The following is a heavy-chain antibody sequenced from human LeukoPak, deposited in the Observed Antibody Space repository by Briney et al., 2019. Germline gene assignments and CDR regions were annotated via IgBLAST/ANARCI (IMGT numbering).Heavy chain of an antibody. V-gene: IGHV3-66*01. CDR2: IYSGGST. J-gene: IGHJ1*01. CDR1: GFGVSNNY. D-gene: IGHD2-15*01. Sequence: GGSLRLSCAASGFGVSNNYMSWVRQAPGKGLEWVSVIYSGGSTFHADSVKGRFTISRDNSKNTLYLQMNSLRAEDTAVYYCASDSYSPEYFQHWGQGTLVTVSS. CDR3: ASDSYSPEYFQH.